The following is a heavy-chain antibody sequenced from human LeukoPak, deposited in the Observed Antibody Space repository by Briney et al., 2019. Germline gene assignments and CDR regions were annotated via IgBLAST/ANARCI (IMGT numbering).Heavy chain of an antibody. CDR2: ISSSSSYI. D-gene: IGHD6-19*01. V-gene: IGHV3-21*01. Sequence: GGSLRLSCAASGFTVSSNYMSWVRQAPGKGLEWVSSISSSSSYIYYADSVKGRFTISRDNAKNSLYLQMNSLRAEDTAVYYCARRVYNSGWYIDYWGQGTLVTVSS. J-gene: IGHJ4*02. CDR1: GFTVSSNY. CDR3: ARRVYNSGWYIDY.